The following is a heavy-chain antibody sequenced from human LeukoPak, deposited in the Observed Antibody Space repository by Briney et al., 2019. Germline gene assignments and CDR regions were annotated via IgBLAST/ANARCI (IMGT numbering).Heavy chain of an antibody. Sequence: PGGSLRLSCAASGFTFSSYWMSWVRQAPGKGLEWVANIKQDGCEKYYVDSVKGRFTISRDNAKNSLYLQMNSLRAEDTAVYYCAKGYYGSGTPYYGMDVWGQGTTVTVSS. V-gene: IGHV3-7*03. J-gene: IGHJ6*02. CDR2: IKQDGCEK. CDR3: AKGYYGSGTPYYGMDV. CDR1: GFTFSSYW. D-gene: IGHD3-10*01.